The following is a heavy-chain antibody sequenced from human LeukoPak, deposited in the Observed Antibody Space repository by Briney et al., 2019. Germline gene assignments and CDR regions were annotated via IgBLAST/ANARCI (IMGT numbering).Heavy chain of an antibody. CDR2: IDATGSDT. CDR1: EFPFSIYA. J-gene: IGHJ4*02. V-gene: IGHV3-23*01. CDR3: ADYRKPQGLDY. Sequence: GGSLRLSCAVSEFPFSIYAMTWVRQAPGQGLEWVSAIDATGSDTYYTDSVKGRFTISGDNSKNTVYLQMNSLRAEDTAVYYCADYRKPQGLDYWGQGTLVTVSS. D-gene: IGHD1-14*01.